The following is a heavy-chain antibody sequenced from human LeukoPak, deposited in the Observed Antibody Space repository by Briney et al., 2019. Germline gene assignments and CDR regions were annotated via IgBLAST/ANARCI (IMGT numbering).Heavy chain of an antibody. CDR2: IYYSGST. CDR1: GDSISSYY. Sequence: SETLSLTCTVSGDSISSYYWSWIRQPPGKGLEWIGYIYYSGSTNYNPSLKSRVTISVDTSKNQFSLKLSSVTAADTAVYYCARASDGFDYWGQGTLVTVSS. J-gene: IGHJ4*02. V-gene: IGHV4-59*01. D-gene: IGHD3-10*01. CDR3: ARASDGFDY.